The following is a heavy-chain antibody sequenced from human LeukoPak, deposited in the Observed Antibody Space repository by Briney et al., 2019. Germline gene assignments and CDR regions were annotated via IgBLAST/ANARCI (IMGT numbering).Heavy chain of an antibody. CDR3: ARGGTGWFGEFSWFDP. D-gene: IGHD3-10*01. CDR1: GYTFTGYY. Sequence: ASVKVSCKTSGYTFTGYYMHWVRQAPGQGLEWMGWINPNSGGTNYAQKFQGRVTMTRDTSISTAYMELSSLRSEDTAVYYCARGGTGWFGEFSWFDPWGQGTLVTVS. CDR2: INPNSGGT. J-gene: IGHJ5*02. V-gene: IGHV1-2*02.